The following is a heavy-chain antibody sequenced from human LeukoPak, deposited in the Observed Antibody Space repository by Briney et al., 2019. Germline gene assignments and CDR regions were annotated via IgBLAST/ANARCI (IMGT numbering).Heavy chain of an antibody. CDR1: GFTFSSYA. V-gene: IGHV3-30*04. D-gene: IGHD4-17*01. Sequence: GRSLRLSCAASGFTFSSYAMHWVRQAPGKGLEWVAVISYDGSNKYYADSAKGRFTISRDNPKNTLYLQMNSLRAEDTAVYYCARDWNYGDYVLYYWGQGTLVTVSS. CDR3: ARDWNYGDYVLYY. J-gene: IGHJ4*02. CDR2: ISYDGSNK.